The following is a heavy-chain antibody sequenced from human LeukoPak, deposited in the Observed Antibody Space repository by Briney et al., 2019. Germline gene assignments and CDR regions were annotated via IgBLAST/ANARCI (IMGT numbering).Heavy chain of an antibody. D-gene: IGHD3-10*01. CDR2: IYHSGST. Sequence: PSETLSLTCTVSGYSISSGYYWGWIRQPPGKGLECIGSIYHSGSTYYNPSLKSRVTISVDTSKNQFSLKLSSVTAADTAVYYCASWFAGFGELSTNNWFDPWGQGTLVTVSS. J-gene: IGHJ5*02. CDR1: GYSISSGYY. CDR3: ASWFAGFGELSTNNWFDP. V-gene: IGHV4-38-2*02.